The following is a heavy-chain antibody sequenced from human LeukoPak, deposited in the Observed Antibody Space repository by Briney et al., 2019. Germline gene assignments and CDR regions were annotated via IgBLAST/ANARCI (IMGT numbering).Heavy chain of an antibody. J-gene: IGHJ5*02. CDR1: GGSISNYY. CDR2: IYYTGNT. Sequence: SETLSLICTVSGGSISNYYWNWIRQPPGKGLEWIGYIYYTGNTSYNPSLKSRVTISVDTSKNQFPLKLSSVTAADTAVYYCARDRLQLQSWGQGTLVTVSS. CDR3: ARDRLQLQS. V-gene: IGHV4-59*01. D-gene: IGHD1-1*01.